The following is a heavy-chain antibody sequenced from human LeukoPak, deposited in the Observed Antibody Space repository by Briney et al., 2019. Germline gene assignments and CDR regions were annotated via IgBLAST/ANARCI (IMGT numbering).Heavy chain of an antibody. V-gene: IGHV3-53*01. J-gene: IGHJ4*02. CDR1: GFTVNNY. CDR3: ARAAWYSSSWQEGYYFDY. CDR2: IYSGDTT. D-gene: IGHD6-13*01. Sequence: GGSLRLSCAASGFTVNNYMNWVRQAPGKGLEWISVIYSGDTTDYAHSVKGRFTISRDTSKNTLYLQMNSLRADGTAVYYRARAAWYSSSWQEGYYFDYWGQGTLVTVSS.